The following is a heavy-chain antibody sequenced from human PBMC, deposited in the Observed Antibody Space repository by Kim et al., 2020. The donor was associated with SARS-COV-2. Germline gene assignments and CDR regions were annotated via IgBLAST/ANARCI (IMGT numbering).Heavy chain of an antibody. CDR3: ARQLLYSGWFDP. CDR1: GYTFTSYA. CDR2: INAGNGNT. J-gene: IGHJ5*02. D-gene: IGHD3-10*01. V-gene: IGHV1-3*01. Sequence: ASVKVSCKASGYTFTSYAMHWVRQAPGQRLEWMGWINAGNGNTKYSQKFQGRVTITRDTSASTAYMELSSLRSEDTAVYYCARQLLYSGWFDPWGQGTLVTVSS.